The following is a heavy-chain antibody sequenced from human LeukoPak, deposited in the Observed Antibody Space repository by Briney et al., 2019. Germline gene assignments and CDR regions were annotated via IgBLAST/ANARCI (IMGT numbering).Heavy chain of an antibody. V-gene: IGHV3-53*01. CDR3: AKDPQARV. CDR2: TYSGGNT. CDR1: EFTVSNNY. J-gene: IGHJ4*02. Sequence: SGGSLRLSCAASEFTVSNNYMSWVRQAPGKGLEWVSLTYSGGNTYYADSVKGRFTVSRDDSKNTLYLQMNSLRAEDTAVYYCAKDPQARVWGPGTLVTVSS.